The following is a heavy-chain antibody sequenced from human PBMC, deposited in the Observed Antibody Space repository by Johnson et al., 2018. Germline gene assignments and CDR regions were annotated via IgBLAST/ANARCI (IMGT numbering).Heavy chain of an antibody. V-gene: IGHV3-30*03. CDR1: GFVFSNNA. D-gene: IGHD2-21*02. CDR2: ISYDVSDT. Sequence: VQLVETGGGVVQPGTSXRLSCAASGFVFSNNAMHWVRQAPGKGLEWVAGISYDVSDTYYADYVKGRFTISRDTSKSTLYLQMNSLRAEDTAVYYCARGADPYFGGDCCFQYWGQGTLVTVSS. CDR3: ARGADPYFGGDCCFQY. J-gene: IGHJ1*01.